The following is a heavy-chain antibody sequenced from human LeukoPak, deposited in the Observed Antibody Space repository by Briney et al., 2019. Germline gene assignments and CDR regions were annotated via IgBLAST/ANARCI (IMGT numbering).Heavy chain of an antibody. CDR3: ARRPRPDWFFDF. D-gene: IGHD6-6*01. CDR2: IYPGDSNT. J-gene: IGHJ2*01. Sequence: GESLKISCKGSGYNFSTYWLGWVRQMPGKGLEWMGSIYPGDSNTRYSPSFQGPVSISADKSNNTAYLQWSFLRASDSGVYFCARRPRPDWFFDFWGRGTLVSVSS. CDR1: GYNFSTYW. V-gene: IGHV5-51*01.